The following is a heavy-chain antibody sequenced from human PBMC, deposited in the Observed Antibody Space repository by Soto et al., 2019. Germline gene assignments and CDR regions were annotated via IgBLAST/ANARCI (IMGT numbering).Heavy chain of an antibody. CDR3: ARNRIATTTVVTHYYYYGMDV. J-gene: IGHJ6*02. V-gene: IGHV1-8*01. Sequence: ASVKVSCKASGYTFTSYDINWVRQATGQGLEWMGWMNPNSGNTNYAQKLQGRVTMTTDTSTSTAYMDLRSLRSDDTAVYYCARNRIATTTVVTHYYYYGMDVWGQGTTVTVSS. CDR2: MNPNSGNT. CDR1: GYTFTSYD. D-gene: IGHD4-17*01.